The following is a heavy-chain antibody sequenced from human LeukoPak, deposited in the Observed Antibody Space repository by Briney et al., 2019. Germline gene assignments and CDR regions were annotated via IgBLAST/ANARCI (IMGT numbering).Heavy chain of an antibody. J-gene: IGHJ4*02. V-gene: IGHV5-51*01. CDR2: IYPGDSDT. D-gene: IGHD2-21*01. CDR3: ARLHNVVVSNFDY. Sequence: GESLKISCKDSGYSFTSYWIGWVRQMPGKGLEWMGIIYPGDSDTRYSPSFQGQVTISADKSISIAYLQWSSLKASDTAMYYCARLHNVVVSNFDYWGQGTLVTVSS. CDR1: GYSFTSYW.